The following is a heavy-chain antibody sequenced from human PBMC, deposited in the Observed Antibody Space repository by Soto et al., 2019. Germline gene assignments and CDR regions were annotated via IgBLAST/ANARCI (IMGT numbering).Heavy chain of an antibody. CDR3: ARLSASSKLRGVVIN. Sequence: QVHLQESGPDLVRPSETLSLTCSFFGGSISSDNWWSWVRQTPGKGLEWIGEIYHSGNTNYNPSLKSRVTMSVDVSKNQLSLKVTSVTAADTALYYCARLSASSKLRGVVINWGQGTLVTVSS. CDR2: IYHSGNT. CDR1: GGSISSDNW. D-gene: IGHD3-10*01. V-gene: IGHV4-4*02. J-gene: IGHJ4*02.